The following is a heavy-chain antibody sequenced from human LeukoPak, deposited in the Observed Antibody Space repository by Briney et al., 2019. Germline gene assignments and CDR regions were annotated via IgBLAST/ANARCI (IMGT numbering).Heavy chain of an antibody. V-gene: IGHV3-23*01. CDR1: SFTFSSYV. Sequence: GGSLRPSCGASSFTFSSYVMSWVRQAPGKGLEWVSTVSTTGGSTYYADSVKCRFTISRDNSKDTLYLQMNSLIAEDTAVYYCAKCSGWFVRGKDYYYYYMDVWGKGTTVTVSS. D-gene: IGHD6-19*01. CDR3: AKCSGWFVRGKDYYYYYMDV. CDR2: VSTTGGST. J-gene: IGHJ6*03.